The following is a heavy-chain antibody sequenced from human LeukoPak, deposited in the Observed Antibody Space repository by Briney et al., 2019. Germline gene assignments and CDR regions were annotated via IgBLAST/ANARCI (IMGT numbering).Heavy chain of an antibody. CDR2: IKQDGSEK. V-gene: IGHV3-7*01. D-gene: IGHD6-19*01. J-gene: IGHJ1*01. Sequence: QASETLSLTCTVSGGSISSSSYYWGWIRQPPGKGLEWVANIKQDGSEKNYVDSVKGRFTISRDNAKNSLSLRMNSLSAEDTAVYYCATGYSSGWYFYFQHWGQGSLVSVSS. CDR3: ATGYSSGWYFYFQH. CDR1: GGSISSSSYY.